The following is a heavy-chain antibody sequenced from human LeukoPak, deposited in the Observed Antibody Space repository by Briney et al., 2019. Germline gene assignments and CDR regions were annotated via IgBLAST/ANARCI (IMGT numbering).Heavy chain of an antibody. Sequence: PSETLSLTCTVSGDSISSSSYYWGWIRQPPGKGREWIGNIYYGGSTYYNPSLKSRVTISVDTSKNQFSMKLSSVTAADTAVYYCARIVKVGGTRQFDYWGQGTLVTVSS. CDR2: IYYGGST. J-gene: IGHJ4*02. CDR1: GDSISSSSYY. D-gene: IGHD1-26*01. CDR3: ARIVKVGGTRQFDY. V-gene: IGHV4-39*01.